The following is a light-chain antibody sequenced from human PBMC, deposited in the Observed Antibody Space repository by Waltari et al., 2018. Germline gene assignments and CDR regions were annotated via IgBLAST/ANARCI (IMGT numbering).Light chain of an antibody. CDR3: QRFGSSSVT. J-gene: IGKJ2*01. CDR2: GAS. CDR1: QSITSSY. Sequence: EIVLTQSPGTLSLSPGERATLSCRASQSITSSYLAWYQQKPGQAPRLLIYGASSRATSIPDRFSGGGSGTDFTLTISRLEPEDFAVYYCQRFGSSSVTFGQGTKLEIK. V-gene: IGKV3-20*01.